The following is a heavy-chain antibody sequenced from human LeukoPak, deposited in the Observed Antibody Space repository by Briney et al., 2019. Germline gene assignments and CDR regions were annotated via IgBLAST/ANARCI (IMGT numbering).Heavy chain of an antibody. J-gene: IGHJ4*02. D-gene: IGHD6-19*01. V-gene: IGHV3-21*01. CDR2: ISSSSSYI. CDR3: ARVVPNSGWYPDY. CDR1: GFTFSSYS. Sequence: PGGSLRLSCAASGFTFSSYSMNWVRQAPGKGLEWVSSISSSSSYIYYADSVKGRFTISRDNAKNSLYLQMNSLRAEDTAVYYCARVVPNSGWYPDYWGQGTLVTVSS.